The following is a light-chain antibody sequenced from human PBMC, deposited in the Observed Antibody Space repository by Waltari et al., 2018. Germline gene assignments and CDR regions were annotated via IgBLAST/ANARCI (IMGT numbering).Light chain of an antibody. Sequence: IVLTQSPGTLSLSPGYRASLSCKASQSLGKNYLAWYQHKPCQAPRLLIYGASSRAAGIPDRFSGSGSGTDFTLTISRLEPEDFAVYYCQQYASSVLYTFGQGTKLEIK. CDR1: QSLGKNY. CDR3: QQYASSVLYT. V-gene: IGKV3-20*01. J-gene: IGKJ2*01. CDR2: GAS.